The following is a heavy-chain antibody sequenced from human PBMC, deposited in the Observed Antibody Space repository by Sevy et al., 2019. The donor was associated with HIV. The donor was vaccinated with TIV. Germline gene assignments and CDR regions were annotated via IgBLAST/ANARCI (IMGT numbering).Heavy chain of an antibody. J-gene: IGHJ4*02. CDR1: GFTFSDYY. Sequence: GGSLRLSCAASGFTFSDYYMSWIRQAPGKGLEWVSYISSSSSYTNYADSVKGRFTISRDNAKNSLYLQMNSLRAEDTGVYDCARTRERPIFDYWGQGTLVTVSS. CDR2: ISSSSSYT. V-gene: IGHV3-11*06. D-gene: IGHD1-1*01. CDR3: ARTRERPIFDY.